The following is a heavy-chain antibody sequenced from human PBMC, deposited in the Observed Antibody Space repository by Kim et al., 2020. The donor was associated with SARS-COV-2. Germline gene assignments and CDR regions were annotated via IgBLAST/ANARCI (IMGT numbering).Heavy chain of an antibody. V-gene: IGHV4-39*07. CDR3: AREIEDTSIHHMDY. J-gene: IGHJ4*02. Sequence: YNPSLRGRVTISRDTSKNRLSLHLTSVTAADTAMYYCAREIEDTSIHHMDYWGQGTLVTVSS. D-gene: IGHD2-21*02.